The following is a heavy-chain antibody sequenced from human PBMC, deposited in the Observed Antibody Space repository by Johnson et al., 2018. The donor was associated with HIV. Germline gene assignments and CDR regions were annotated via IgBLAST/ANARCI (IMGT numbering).Heavy chain of an antibody. V-gene: IGHV3-30*02. CDR3: ARAYSSSWYRDDAFDI. Sequence: QEQLVESGGGLVQPGGSLRLSCAASGFTFSSYGMHWVRQAPGKGLEWVAFSRYDGRNKYYEDSVKGRFTISRDNSKNTLYLQMNSLRTEDTAVYYSARAYSSSWYRDDAFDIWGQGTMVTVFS. D-gene: IGHD6-13*01. CDR1: GFTFSSYG. J-gene: IGHJ3*02. CDR2: SRYDGRNK.